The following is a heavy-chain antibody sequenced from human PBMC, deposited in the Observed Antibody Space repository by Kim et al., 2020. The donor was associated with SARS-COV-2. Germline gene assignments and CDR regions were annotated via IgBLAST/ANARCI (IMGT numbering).Heavy chain of an antibody. CDR2: IYPGDSDT. D-gene: IGHD3-10*01. CDR1: GYSFTSYW. CDR3: ARVVLWFGERYAFDI. J-gene: IGHJ3*02. Sequence: GESLKISCKGSGYSFTSYWIGWVRQMPGKGLEWMGIIYPGDSDTRYSPSFQGQVTISADKSISTAYLQWSSLKASDTAMYYCARVVLWFGERYAFDIWGQGTMVTVSS. V-gene: IGHV5-51*01.